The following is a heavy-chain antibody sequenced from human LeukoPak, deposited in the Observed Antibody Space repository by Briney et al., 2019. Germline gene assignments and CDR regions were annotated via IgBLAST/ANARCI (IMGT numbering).Heavy chain of an antibody. J-gene: IGHJ6*02. V-gene: IGHV3-23*01. CDR1: GFTFSSYA. CDR3: AISAEPSGGSGFYYYGMDV. Sequence: PGGSLRLSCAASGFTFSSYAMSWVRQAPGKGLEWVLAISGSGGSTYYADSVKGRFIISRDNSKNTLYLQMNSLRAEDTALYYCAISAEPSGGSGFYYYGMDVWGQGTTVTVSS. D-gene: IGHD2-15*01. CDR2: ISGSGGST.